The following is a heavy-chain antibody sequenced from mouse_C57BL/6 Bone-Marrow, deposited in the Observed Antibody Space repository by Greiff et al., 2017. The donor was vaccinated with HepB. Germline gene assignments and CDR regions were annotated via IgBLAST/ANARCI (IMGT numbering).Heavy chain of an antibody. CDR3: ARRQLRLLFAY. Sequence: VQLQQSGPVLVKPGASVKMSCKASGYTFTDYYMNWVKQSHGKSLEWIGVINPYNGGTSYNQKFKGKATLTVDKSSSTAYMELNSLTSEDSAVYYSARRQLRLLFAYWGPGTLVTVSA. J-gene: IGHJ3*01. CDR2: INPYNGGT. D-gene: IGHD3-2*02. V-gene: IGHV1-19*01. CDR1: GYTFTDYY.